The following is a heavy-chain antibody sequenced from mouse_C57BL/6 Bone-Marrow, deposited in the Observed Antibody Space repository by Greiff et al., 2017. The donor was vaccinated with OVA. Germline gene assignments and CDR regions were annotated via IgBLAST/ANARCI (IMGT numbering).Heavy chain of an antibody. Sequence: EVKLQESGAELVRPGASVKLSCTASGFNIKDDYMHWVKQRPEQGLEWIGWIDPENGDTEYASKFQGMATITADTSSNTAYLQLSSLTSEDTAVYYCTTGYYGNYVAYWGQGTLVTVSA. CDR2: IDPENGDT. J-gene: IGHJ3*01. D-gene: IGHD2-1*01. CDR3: TTGYYGNYVAY. V-gene: IGHV14-4*01. CDR1: GFNIKDDY.